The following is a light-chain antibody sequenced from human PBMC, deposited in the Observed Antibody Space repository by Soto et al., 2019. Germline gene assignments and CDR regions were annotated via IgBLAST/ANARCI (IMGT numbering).Light chain of an antibody. Sequence: VLTQPSSVSGGPGQRVTISCTGSSPNIGAGYEVHWYQQLPGTAPKLLIYGNNNRPSGVPDRFSGSKSGTSASLAITGLQAEDEADYYCQSYDSSLSGDVFGIGTKVTVL. V-gene: IGLV1-40*01. J-gene: IGLJ1*01. CDR1: SPNIGAGYE. CDR3: QSYDSSLSGDV. CDR2: GNN.